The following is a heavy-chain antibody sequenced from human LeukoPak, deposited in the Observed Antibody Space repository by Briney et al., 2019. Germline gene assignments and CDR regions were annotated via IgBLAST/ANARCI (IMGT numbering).Heavy chain of an antibody. D-gene: IGHD3-9*01. CDR3: ARVYDILTGYLYYFDY. CDR2: IKQDGSEK. CDR1: GFTVSSYW. J-gene: IGHJ4*02. V-gene: IGHV3-7*03. Sequence: GGSLRLSCAASGFTVSSYWMSLVRQAPGKGLEWVANIKQDGSEKYYVDSVKGRFTISRDNAKNSLYLQMNSLRAEDTAVYYCARVYDILTGYLYYFDYWGQGTLVTVSS.